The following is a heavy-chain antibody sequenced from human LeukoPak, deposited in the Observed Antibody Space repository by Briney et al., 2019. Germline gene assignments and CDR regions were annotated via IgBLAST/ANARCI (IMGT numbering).Heavy chain of an antibody. CDR3: ARNNWNYPFDY. CDR1: GFTFSSYW. CDR2: INSDGSST. D-gene: IGHD1-7*01. Sequence: GGSLRLSCAASGFTFSSYWMHWVRRAPGKGLVWVSRINSDGSSTSYADSVKGRFTISRDNAKNTLYLQMNSLRAEDTAVYYCARNNWNYPFDYWGQGTLVTVSS. V-gene: IGHV3-74*01. J-gene: IGHJ4*02.